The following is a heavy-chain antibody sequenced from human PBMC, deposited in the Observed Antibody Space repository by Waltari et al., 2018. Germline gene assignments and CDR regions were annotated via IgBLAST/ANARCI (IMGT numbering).Heavy chain of an antibody. D-gene: IGHD1-26*01. CDR2: INAGGDFT. CDR1: GFTCGNYG. Sequence: EVLLLESGGGLVLPGGALRFSCVTSGFTCGNYGLIGVRQAPGKGLERVSAINAGGDFTYYTDSVKGRFTISRDNSRNTLFLQMDSLRGEDTAMYYCAKFGGSTRPYFYFDSWGRGTLVTVSS. V-gene: IGHV3-23*01. J-gene: IGHJ4*02. CDR3: AKFGGSTRPYFYFDS.